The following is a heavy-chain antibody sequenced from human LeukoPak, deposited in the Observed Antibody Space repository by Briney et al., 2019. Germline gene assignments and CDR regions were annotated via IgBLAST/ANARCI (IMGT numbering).Heavy chain of an antibody. V-gene: IGHV3-53*01. J-gene: IGHJ3*02. CDR1: GFFVSNYY. CDR2: IFTAGST. D-gene: IGHD1-14*01. CDR3: ARAGYLGTDAFDI. Sequence: GGSLRLSCAVSGFFVSNYYMDWVRQAPGKGLDWVSVIFTAGSTYNADSVKSRFTISRDNFKNTLYLQMNSLRAEDTAVYYCARAGYLGTDAFDIWGQGTMVTVSS.